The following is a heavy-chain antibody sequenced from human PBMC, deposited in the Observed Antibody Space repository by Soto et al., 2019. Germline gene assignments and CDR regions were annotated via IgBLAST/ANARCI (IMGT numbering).Heavy chain of an antibody. Sequence: GGSLRLSCAASGFTFSSYWMNWVRQAPGKGLEWVANIKQDGSEQYYVDSVKGRFTISRDNAENSLYLQMNSLRADDTAVYYCARAGRGQLERWSWFDPWGQGTLVTVSS. J-gene: IGHJ5*02. CDR3: ARAGRGQLERWSWFDP. CDR1: GFTFSSYW. D-gene: IGHD1-1*01. V-gene: IGHV3-7*01. CDR2: IKQDGSEQ.